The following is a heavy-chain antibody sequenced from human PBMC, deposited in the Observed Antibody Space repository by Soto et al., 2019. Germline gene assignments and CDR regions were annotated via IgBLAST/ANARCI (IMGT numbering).Heavy chain of an antibody. CDR1: GSTFSTYT. CDR2: IIPIIGII. D-gene: IGHD3-22*01. V-gene: IGHV1-69*08. J-gene: IGHJ5*02. Sequence: QVQLVQSGAEVKKPGSSVKVSCKASGSTFSTYTITWVRQAPGQGLEWMGRIIPIIGIINYAQKFQGRVTITADKFTGTAYMELTRLRSDDTAVYYCAGDPDSHYNDSHASSYPWGQGTLVTVSS. CDR3: AGDPDSHYNDSHASSYP.